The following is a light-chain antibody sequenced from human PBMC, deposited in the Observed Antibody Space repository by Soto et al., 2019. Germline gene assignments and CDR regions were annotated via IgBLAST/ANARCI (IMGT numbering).Light chain of an antibody. V-gene: IGLV2-11*01. J-gene: IGLJ1*01. CDR1: SSDVGGYNY. CDR3: CSYAGSYFYV. Sequence: QSALTQPRSVSGSPGQSVTISCTGTSSDVGGYNYVSWYQQHPVKAPKLLIYYVSKRPAGVPDRFSDFKSGNTASLTISGIQAEDEADYYCCSYAGSYFYVFGTGTKLTVL. CDR2: YVS.